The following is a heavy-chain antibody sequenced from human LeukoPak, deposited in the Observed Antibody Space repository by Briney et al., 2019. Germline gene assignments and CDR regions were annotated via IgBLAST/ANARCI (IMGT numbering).Heavy chain of an antibody. D-gene: IGHD3-10*01. CDR1: GYTLTELS. CDR3: ATVVRGAREIDY. Sequence: ASVKVSCKVSGYTLTELSMHWVRQAPGKGLGWMGGFDPEDGETIYAQKFQGRVTMTEDTSTDTAYMELSSLRSEDTAVYYCATVVRGAREIDYWGQGTLVTVSS. V-gene: IGHV1-24*01. J-gene: IGHJ4*02. CDR2: FDPEDGET.